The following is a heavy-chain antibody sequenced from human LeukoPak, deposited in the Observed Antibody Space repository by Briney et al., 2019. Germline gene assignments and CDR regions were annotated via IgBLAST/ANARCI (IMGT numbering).Heavy chain of an antibody. CDR3: TKDMVV. J-gene: IGHJ4*02. CDR1: GFTFSSYG. Sequence: GGSLRLSCAASGFTFSSYGMHWVRQAPGKGLEWVAFIRRDESDKYYADSVKGRFTISRDNSKNTLSLQMNSLRAEDTASYYCTKDMVVWGQGTLVAVSS. CDR2: IRRDESDK. V-gene: IGHV3-30*02. D-gene: IGHD3-10*01.